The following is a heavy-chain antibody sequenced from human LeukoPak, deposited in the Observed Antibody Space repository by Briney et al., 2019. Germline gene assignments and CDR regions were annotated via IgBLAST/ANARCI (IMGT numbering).Heavy chain of an antibody. CDR3: ARDSPYDSSGYSGYYFDY. D-gene: IGHD3-22*01. Sequence: ASVKVSCKASGYTFTGYYMHWVRQAPGQGLEWMGIINPSGGSTSYAQKFQGRVTMTRDTSTSTVYMELSSLRSEDTAVYYCARDSPYDSSGYSGYYFDYWGQGTLVTVSS. CDR1: GYTFTGYY. J-gene: IGHJ4*02. CDR2: INPSGGST. V-gene: IGHV1-46*01.